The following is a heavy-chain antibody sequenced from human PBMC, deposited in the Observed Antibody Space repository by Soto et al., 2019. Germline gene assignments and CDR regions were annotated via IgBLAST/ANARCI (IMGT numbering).Heavy chain of an antibody. D-gene: IGHD3-22*01. Sequence: QVPLVQSGAEVKKPGASVKVSCKASGYTFTSYAMHWVRQAPGQRLEWMGWINAGNGNTKYSQKFQGRVTITRDTSASTAYMELSSLRSEDTAVYYCARSPQAGDSSHWYFDLWGRGTLVTVSS. CDR1: GYTFTSYA. CDR3: ARSPQAGDSSHWYFDL. CDR2: INAGNGNT. J-gene: IGHJ2*01. V-gene: IGHV1-3*01.